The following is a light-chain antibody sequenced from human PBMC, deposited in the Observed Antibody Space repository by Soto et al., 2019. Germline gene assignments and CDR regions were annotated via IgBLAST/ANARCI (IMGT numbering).Light chain of an antibody. CDR2: GIN. Sequence: QSVLTQPPSVSGAPGQRVTISCTGSSSNIGAGYDVHWYQQLPGTAPKLLIYGINNRPSGVPDRFSGSKSGTSASLAITGLQAEDEADYYCQSYDSRLSGWVFGGGTKVTVL. CDR3: QSYDSRLSGWV. V-gene: IGLV1-40*01. CDR1: SSNIGAGYD. J-gene: IGLJ3*02.